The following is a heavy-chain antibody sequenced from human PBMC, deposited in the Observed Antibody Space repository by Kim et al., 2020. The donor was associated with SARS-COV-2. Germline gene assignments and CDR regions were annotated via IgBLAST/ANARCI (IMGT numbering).Heavy chain of an antibody. CDR2: ISGPGGST. D-gene: IGHD2-2*02. J-gene: IGHJ4*02. Sequence: GGSLRLSCAASGFTFGSYAMSWVRQAPGKGLECVSAISGPGGSTFYANSVKGRFTISRDNSKNTLYLQMDSLRAEDTAVYYCAKDPGVVLYHYFDFCGQGTMCTVSS. V-gene: IGHV3-23*01. CDR1: GFTFGSYA. CDR3: AKDPGVVLYHYFDF.